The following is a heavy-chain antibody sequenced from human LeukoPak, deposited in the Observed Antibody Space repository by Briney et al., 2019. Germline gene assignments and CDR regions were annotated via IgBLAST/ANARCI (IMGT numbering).Heavy chain of an antibody. CDR3: ARDRGTWNDDGFDY. CDR2: IYYTGNT. CDR1: GDSITGYY. V-gene: IGHV4-39*07. J-gene: IGHJ4*02. Sequence: PSETLSLTCSVSGDSITGYYWGWIRQPPGKGLEWIGNIYYTGNTYYNSSLKSRVTISLDTSKNQFSLKVISMTAADTAAYYCARDRGTWNDDGFDYWGQGTLVTVSS. D-gene: IGHD1-1*01.